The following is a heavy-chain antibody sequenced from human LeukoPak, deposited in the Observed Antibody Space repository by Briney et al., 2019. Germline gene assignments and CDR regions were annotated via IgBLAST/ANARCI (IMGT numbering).Heavy chain of an antibody. CDR2: IRYDGSNK. Sequence: GGSLRLSCAASGFTFSSYGMHWVRQAPGKGLEWVAFIRYDGSNKYYADSVKGRFTISRDNSKNTLYLQMNSLRAEDTAVYYCAKDRDYGGKRTDAFDIWGQGTMVTVSS. CDR1: GFTFSSYG. D-gene: IGHD4-23*01. J-gene: IGHJ3*02. CDR3: AKDRDYGGKRTDAFDI. V-gene: IGHV3-30*02.